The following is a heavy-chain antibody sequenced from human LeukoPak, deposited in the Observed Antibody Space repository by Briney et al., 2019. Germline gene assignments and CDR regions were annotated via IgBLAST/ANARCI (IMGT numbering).Heavy chain of an antibody. CDR1: GFTFSNFA. V-gene: IGHV3-23*01. CDR2: IDGSGDKT. J-gene: IGHJ4*02. CDR3: AKVQFNWGPIDY. Sequence: PGGSLRLSCAASGFTFSNFAIRWVRQVPGQGLEWVSSIDGSGDKTHYPDSVRGRFTVSRDNSKNTLYLQMNSLRVEDTATYFCAKVQFNWGPIDYWGQGTPVSVSS. D-gene: IGHD7-27*01.